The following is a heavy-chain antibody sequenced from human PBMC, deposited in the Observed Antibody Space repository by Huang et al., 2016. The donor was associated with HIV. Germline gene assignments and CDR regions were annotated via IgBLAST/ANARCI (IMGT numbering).Heavy chain of an antibody. D-gene: IGHD4-17*01. V-gene: IGHV1-69*13. J-gene: IGHJ4*02. CDR3: ARGQLGSYGDYDVLY. CDR1: GGTFSKYA. Sequence: QVQLVQSGAEVKTHGSSVKVSCKASGGTFSKYAISWVRQAPGQGLEWMGGIIPMCGTPNYARKCQGRVTITADDSTSTTYVEVSSLRSEDTALYYCARGQLGSYGDYDVLYWGQGTLVTVSS. CDR2: IIPMCGTP.